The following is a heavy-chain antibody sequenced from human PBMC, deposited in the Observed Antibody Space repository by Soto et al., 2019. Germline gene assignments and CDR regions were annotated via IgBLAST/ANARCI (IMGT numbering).Heavy chain of an antibody. V-gene: IGHV3-53*01. Sequence: GGSLRLSCAASGFTVSSNYMSWVRQAPGNGLEWVSVIYSGGSTYYADSVKGRFTISRDNSKNTLYLQMNSLRAEDTAWYYGARAPDDYGDYSAGIGPGVELGTPMTLRPSGGAFDIWGQGTMVTVSS. CDR3: ARAPDDYGDYSAGIGPGVELGTPMTLRPSGGAFDI. J-gene: IGHJ3*02. CDR1: GFTVSSNY. D-gene: IGHD4-17*01. CDR2: IYSGGST.